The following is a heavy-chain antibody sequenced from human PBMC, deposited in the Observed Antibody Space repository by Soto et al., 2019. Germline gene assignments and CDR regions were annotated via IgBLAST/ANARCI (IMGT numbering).Heavy chain of an antibody. CDR1: GFTFSSYS. J-gene: IGHJ4*02. V-gene: IGHV3-21*01. CDR2: ISSSSSYI. Sequence: GGSLRLSCAASGFTFSSYSMNWVRQAPGKGLEWVSSISSSSSYIYYADSVKGRFTISRDNAKNSLYLQMNSLRAEDTAVYYCARMYCGGDCYSDFDYWGQGTLVTVSS. D-gene: IGHD2-21*02. CDR3: ARMYCGGDCYSDFDY.